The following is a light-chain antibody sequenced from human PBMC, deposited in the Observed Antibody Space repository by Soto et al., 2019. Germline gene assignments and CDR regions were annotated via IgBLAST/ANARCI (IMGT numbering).Light chain of an antibody. CDR2: GAS. CDR1: QSVSTSY. J-gene: IGKJ4*01. V-gene: IGKV3-20*01. CDR3: QQYDDSPLT. Sequence: DIVLTQSPGTLSLSPPPRAILXWRASQSVSTSYFAWYQQKPGQAPRLLIYGASNRATGIPDRFSGGGTATDFTLTISRLEPEDFAVYYCQQYDDSPLTFGGGTKVDI.